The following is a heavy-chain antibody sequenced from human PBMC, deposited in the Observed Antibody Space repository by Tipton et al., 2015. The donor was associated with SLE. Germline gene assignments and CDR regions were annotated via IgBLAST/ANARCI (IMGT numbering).Heavy chain of an antibody. Sequence: VKPSQTLSLTCTVSGGSVRSTNYYWSWIRQHPEKGLEWIGEINHAGSTNYNPSLNSRVTISIDTSKNQFSLKLSSVTAADTAIYYCARANSGYWGQGTLVTVSS. CDR3: ARANSGY. CDR1: GGSVRSTNYY. CDR2: INHAGST. D-gene: IGHD1-26*01. V-gene: IGHV4-39*07. J-gene: IGHJ4*02.